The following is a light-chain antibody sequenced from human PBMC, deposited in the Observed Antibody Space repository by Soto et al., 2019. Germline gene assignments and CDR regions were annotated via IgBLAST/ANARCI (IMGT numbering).Light chain of an antibody. V-gene: IGKV1-5*03. CDR1: QSISRQ. Sequence: DIQMTQSPSTLSASVGDRVSITCRASQSISRQLAWYQQKPGKAPNLLIYQASNLETGVPSRFNGSGSGTELTLTISSLQPDDVATYYCLQYRSYWTFGQGTKVEVK. CDR3: LQYRSYWT. J-gene: IGKJ1*01. CDR2: QAS.